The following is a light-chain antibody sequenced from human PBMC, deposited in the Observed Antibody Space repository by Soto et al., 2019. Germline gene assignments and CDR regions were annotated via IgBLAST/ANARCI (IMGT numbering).Light chain of an antibody. V-gene: IGKV1-5*01. J-gene: IGKJ1*01. CDR2: DAS. CDR3: QHYNSVSPWT. Sequence: IQMTQSPSTLPASVGDRVTITCRASQSISSWLAWYQQKPGKAPKLLIYDASSLERGVPSRFRGSGSGTEFTLTISSLQPDDVATYFCQHYNSVSPWTFGQGTKVDIK. CDR1: QSISSW.